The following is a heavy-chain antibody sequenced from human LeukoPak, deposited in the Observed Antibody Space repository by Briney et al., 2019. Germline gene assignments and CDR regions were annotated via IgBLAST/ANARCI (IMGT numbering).Heavy chain of an antibody. J-gene: IGHJ4*02. Sequence: PGGSLRLSCAASGFTFSSYWMSWVRQAPGKGLEWVANIKQDGSEKYYVDSVKGRFTISRDNAKNSLYLQMNSLRAEDTAVYYCARGGTRGYSYGPNYWGQGTLVTVSS. V-gene: IGHV3-7*01. CDR2: IKQDGSEK. D-gene: IGHD5-18*01. CDR3: ARGGTRGYSYGPNY. CDR1: GFTFSSYW.